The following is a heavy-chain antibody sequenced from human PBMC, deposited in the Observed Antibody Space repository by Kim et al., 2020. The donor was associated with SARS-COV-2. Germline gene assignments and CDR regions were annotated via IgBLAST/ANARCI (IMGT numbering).Heavy chain of an antibody. CDR2: IWYDGSNK. V-gene: IGHV3-33*01. Sequence: GGSLRLSCAASGFTFSSYGMHWVRQAPGKGLEWVAVIWYDGSNKYYADSVKGRFTISRDNSKNTLYLQMNSLRAEDTAVYYCARDHAPYYYGSGFDYWGQGTLVTVSS. J-gene: IGHJ4*02. CDR3: ARDHAPYYYGSGFDY. D-gene: IGHD3-10*01. CDR1: GFTFSSYG.